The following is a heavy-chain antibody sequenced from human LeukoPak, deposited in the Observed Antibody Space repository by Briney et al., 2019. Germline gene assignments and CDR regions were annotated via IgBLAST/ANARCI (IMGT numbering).Heavy chain of an antibody. CDR1: GGSISSSSYY. J-gene: IGHJ4*02. CDR3: ARLSRGALRIAAAGILDY. CDR2: IYYSGNT. Sequence: PSETLSLTCTVSGGSISSSSYYWGWIRQPPGKGLECIGSIYYSGNTYYNPSLKSRVTISVDTSKNQFSLKLSSVTAADTAVYYCARLSRGALRIAAAGILDYWGQGTLVTVSS. V-gene: IGHV4-39*01. D-gene: IGHD6-13*01.